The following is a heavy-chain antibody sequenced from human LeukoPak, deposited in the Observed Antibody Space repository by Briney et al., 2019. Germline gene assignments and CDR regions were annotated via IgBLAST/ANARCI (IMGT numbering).Heavy chain of an antibody. CDR2: INSNSLNT. J-gene: IGHJ2*01. CDR1: GYTLTTYD. Sequence: GASVKVSCTASGYTLTTYDIHWVRQASGHGLEWLGFINSNSLNTDYAPKFQGRVTMTRDISISTVYIEMTRLTSEDTAVYFCTRGKWDGEGWYFDLWGRGTLVTVSS. V-gene: IGHV1-8*01. D-gene: IGHD1-26*01. CDR3: TRGKWDGEGWYFDL.